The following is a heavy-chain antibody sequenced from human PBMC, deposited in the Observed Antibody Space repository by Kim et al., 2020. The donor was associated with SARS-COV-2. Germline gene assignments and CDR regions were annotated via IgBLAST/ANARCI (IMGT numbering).Heavy chain of an antibody. Sequence: GGSLRLSCAASGFTFSSYWMHWVRQAPGKGLVWVSRINSDGSSTSYADSVKGRFTISRDNAKNTLYLQMNSLRAEDTAVYYCACDYYDSSGYYPFDYWGQGTLVTVSS. D-gene: IGHD3-22*01. V-gene: IGHV3-74*01. CDR2: INSDGSST. CDR1: GFTFSSYW. CDR3: ACDYYDSSGYYPFDY. J-gene: IGHJ4*02.